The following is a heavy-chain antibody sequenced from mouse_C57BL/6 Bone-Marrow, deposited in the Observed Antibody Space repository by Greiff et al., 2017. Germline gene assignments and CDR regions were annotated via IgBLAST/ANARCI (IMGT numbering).Heavy chain of an antibody. V-gene: IGHV1-81*01. CDR3: ASRDYYGSSFDY. D-gene: IGHD1-1*01. J-gene: IGHJ2*01. CDR2: IYPRSGNT. CDR1: GYTFTSYG. Sequence: QVQLQQSGAELARPWASVKLSCTASGYTFTSYGISWVKQRTGQGLEWIGEIYPRSGNTYYNEKFKGKGTLTADKSSNTVYMELRRLTAEASEIYFCASRDYYGSSFDYWGQGTTLTVSS.